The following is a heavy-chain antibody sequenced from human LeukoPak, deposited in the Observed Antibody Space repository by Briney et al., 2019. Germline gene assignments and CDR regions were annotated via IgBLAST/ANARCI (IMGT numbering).Heavy chain of an antibody. J-gene: IGHJ4*02. CDR2: ISSSTTTI. CDR3: ARNPYRGFSYGFDF. D-gene: IGHD5-18*01. Sequence: GGSLRLSCAASGFTFSSYSMNWVRQTPGEGLEWVSYISSSTTTIYYPDSVKGRFTISRDNAKNSLYLQMNSLRVEDTAVYYCARNPYRGFSYGFDFWGRGALVTVSS. V-gene: IGHV3-48*04. CDR1: GFTFSSYS.